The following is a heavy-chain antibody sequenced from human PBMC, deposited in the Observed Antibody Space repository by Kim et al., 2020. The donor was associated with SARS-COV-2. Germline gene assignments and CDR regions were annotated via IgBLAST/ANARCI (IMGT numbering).Heavy chain of an antibody. D-gene: IGHD6-6*01. CDR3: AKGGGLAARHFDL. V-gene: IGHV3-23*01. Sequence: YADSVKGRFTISRDNSKNMLFLQMGSLRAEDTAIYYCAKGGGLAARHFDLWGQGTLVTVSS. J-gene: IGHJ4*02.